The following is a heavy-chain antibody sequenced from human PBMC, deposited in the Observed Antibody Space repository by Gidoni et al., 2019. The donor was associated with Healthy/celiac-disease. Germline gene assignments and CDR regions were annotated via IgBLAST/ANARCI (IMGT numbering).Heavy chain of an antibody. J-gene: IGHJ4*02. D-gene: IGHD5-12*01. CDR2: IRSKAYGGTT. V-gene: IGHV3-49*05. Sequence: EVQLVEYGGGLVKPGRSLRLSCTASGFTFGDYAMSWFRQAPGKGLEWVGFIRSKAYGGTTEYAASVKGRFTISRDDSKSIAYLQMNSLKTEDTAVYYCTRAAGDGYNQIEGYYFDYWGQGTLVTVSS. CDR3: TRAAGDGYNQIEGYYFDY. CDR1: GFTFGDYA.